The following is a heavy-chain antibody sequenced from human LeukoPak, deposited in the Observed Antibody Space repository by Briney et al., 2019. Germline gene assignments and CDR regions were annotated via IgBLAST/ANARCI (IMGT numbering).Heavy chain of an antibody. V-gene: IGHV3-11*01. J-gene: IGHJ5*02. CDR1: GFTFSDYY. Sequence: MPGGSLRLSCAASGFTFSDYYISWIRQAPGKGLEWVSYISSSGSTIYYADSVKGRFTISRDNAKNSLYLQMNSLRAEDTAVYYCARQTSDCSNTSCYLGSNWFDPWGQGTLVTVSS. CDR3: ARQTSDCSNTSCYLGSNWFDP. CDR2: ISSSGSTI. D-gene: IGHD2-2*01.